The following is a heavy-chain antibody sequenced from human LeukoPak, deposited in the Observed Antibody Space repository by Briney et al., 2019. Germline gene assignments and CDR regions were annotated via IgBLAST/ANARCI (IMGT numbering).Heavy chain of an antibody. CDR1: EFTFISYE. D-gene: IGHD3-22*01. CDR2: ISSSGSNI. J-gene: IGHJ6*02. Sequence: GGPLSSSRAASEFTFISYEMNGVRRPPGRGRGGVSNISSSGSNIYYADSVKGRFTISRDNAKNSLYLQMNSLRVEDTAVYYCARLFYYDSSGVYGMDVWGQGTTVTVSS. V-gene: IGHV3-48*03. CDR3: ARLFYYDSSGVYGMDV.